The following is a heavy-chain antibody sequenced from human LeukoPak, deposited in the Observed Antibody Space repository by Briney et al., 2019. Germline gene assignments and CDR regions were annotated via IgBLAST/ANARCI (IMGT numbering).Heavy chain of an antibody. J-gene: IGHJ4*02. CDR3: ARASIAVAGTDYDY. CDR2: INPNSGGT. D-gene: IGHD6-19*01. V-gene: IGHV1-2*02. Sequence: GASVEVSCKASGYTFTGYYMHWVRQAPGQGLEWMGWINPNSGGTNYAQKFQGRVTMTRDTSISTAYMELSRLRSDDTAVYYCARASIAVAGTDYDYWGQGTLVTVSS. CDR1: GYTFTGYY.